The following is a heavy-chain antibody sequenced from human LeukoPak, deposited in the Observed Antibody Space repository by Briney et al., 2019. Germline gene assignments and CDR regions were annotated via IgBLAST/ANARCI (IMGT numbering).Heavy chain of an antibody. Sequence: PGGSLRLSCAASGFTFSSYAMSWVRQAPGKGLEWVSAITGSGGSTYYADSVKGRFTMSRDNSKSTLYLQMNSLRDEDTAVYYCARRVDATRWFDPWGQGTLVTVSS. CDR3: ARRVDATRWFDP. J-gene: IGHJ5*02. D-gene: IGHD2-15*01. V-gene: IGHV3-23*01. CDR1: GFTFSSYA. CDR2: ITGSGGST.